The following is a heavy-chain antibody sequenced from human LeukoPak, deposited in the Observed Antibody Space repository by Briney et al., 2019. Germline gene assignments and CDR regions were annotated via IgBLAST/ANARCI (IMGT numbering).Heavy chain of an antibody. V-gene: IGHV1-46*01. CDR3: AKETPNTGWFDP. J-gene: IGHJ5*02. CDR2: INPSGDGT. D-gene: IGHD1-14*01. Sequence: ASVKVSCKASGHTFTTYYVHLVRQAPGQGLEWMGVINPSGDGTNYPQRFQGRVTLTRDTSTSAVYMELSSLRSEDTAIYYCAKETPNTGWFDPWGQGTLVAVSS. CDR1: GHTFTTYY.